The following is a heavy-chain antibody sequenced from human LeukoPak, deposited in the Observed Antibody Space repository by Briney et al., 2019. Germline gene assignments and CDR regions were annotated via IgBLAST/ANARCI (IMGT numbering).Heavy chain of an antibody. V-gene: IGHV4-30-4*01. Sequence: SQTLSLTCTVSGGSISSGDYYWSWIRQPPGKGLEWIGYIYYSGSTYYNPSLKSRVTISVDTSKNQFSLKLSSVTAADTAVYYCARALWFGELLPPGGVDYWGQGTLVSVSS. D-gene: IGHD3-10*01. CDR1: GGSISSGDYY. J-gene: IGHJ4*02. CDR3: ARALWFGELLPPGGVDY. CDR2: IYYSGST.